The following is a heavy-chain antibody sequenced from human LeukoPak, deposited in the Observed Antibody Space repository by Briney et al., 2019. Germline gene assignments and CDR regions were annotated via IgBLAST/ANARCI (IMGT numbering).Heavy chain of an antibody. CDR1: GFTLSNFW. J-gene: IGHJ4*02. Sequence: GGSLRLSCAASGFTLSNFWMSWVRQAPGKGLEWVANMERDGREKNYVDAVKGRFTISRDNAKNTLFLQMNSLRGDDTAVYYCARESTEVTPGYWGQGTLVTVSS. D-gene: IGHD4-23*01. CDR3: ARESTEVTPGY. V-gene: IGHV3-7*01. CDR2: MERDGREK.